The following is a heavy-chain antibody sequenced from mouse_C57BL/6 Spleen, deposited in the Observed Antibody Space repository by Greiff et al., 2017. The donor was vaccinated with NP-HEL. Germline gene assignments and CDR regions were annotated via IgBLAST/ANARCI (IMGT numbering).Heavy chain of an antibody. V-gene: IGHV3-6*01. J-gene: IGHJ4*01. CDR1: GYSITSGYY. D-gene: IGHD1-1*01. CDR2: ISYDGSN. Sequence: DVKLQESGPGLVKPSQSLSLTCSVTGYSITSGYYWNWIRQFPGNKLEWMGYISYDGSNNYNPSLKNRISITRDTSKNQFFLKLNSVTTEDTATYYCARGGSMAMDYWGQGTSVTVSS. CDR3: ARGGSMAMDY.